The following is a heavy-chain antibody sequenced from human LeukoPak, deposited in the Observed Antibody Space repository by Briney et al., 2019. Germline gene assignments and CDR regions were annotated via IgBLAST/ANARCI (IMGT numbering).Heavy chain of an antibody. V-gene: IGHV3-30*18. J-gene: IGHJ1*01. CDR1: GFTFSNYG. CDR3: VKDVDGSGYNPTGYFQH. Sequence: GGSLRLSCAASGFTFSNYGMHWVRQAPGQGLEWVAVISYDGSNKYYADSVKGRFTISRDNSRNTLYLQMNSPRAEYTAVYHCVKDVDGSGYNPTGYFQHWGQGTLITVSS. D-gene: IGHD3-22*01. CDR2: ISYDGSNK.